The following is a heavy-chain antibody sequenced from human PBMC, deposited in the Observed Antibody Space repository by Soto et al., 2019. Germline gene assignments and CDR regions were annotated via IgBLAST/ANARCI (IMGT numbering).Heavy chain of an antibody. Sequence: ASVKVSCKASGYTFTSYGIHWVRQAPGQRLEWMGWINAANGDTKYSPKFQGRVTITRDTYASTASMELSSLRSEDTAVYYCVRRHVSATGIDWFDPWGQGTLGTVSS. D-gene: IGHD6-13*01. CDR3: VRRHVSATGIDWFDP. CDR1: GYTFTSYG. CDR2: INAANGDT. J-gene: IGHJ5*02. V-gene: IGHV1-3*01.